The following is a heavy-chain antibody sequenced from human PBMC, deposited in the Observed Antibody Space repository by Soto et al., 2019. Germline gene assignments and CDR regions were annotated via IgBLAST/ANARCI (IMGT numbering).Heavy chain of an antibody. Sequence: QVQLPQWGAGLLKPSETLSLTCAVYGGSFSGYYWSWIRQPPGQGLEWIGEINHSGSTNYNPSLKSRVTISVDTSKNQFSLKLSSVTAADTAVYYCARSPDESGGYFVYWGQGTLVTVSS. CDR1: GGSFSGYY. CDR2: INHSGST. J-gene: IGHJ4*02. D-gene: IGHD3-22*01. CDR3: ARSPDESGGYFVY. V-gene: IGHV4-34*01.